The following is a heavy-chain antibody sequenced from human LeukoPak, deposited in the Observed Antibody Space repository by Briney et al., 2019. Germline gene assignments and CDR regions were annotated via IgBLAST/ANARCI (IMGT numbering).Heavy chain of an antibody. CDR3: ARGKPPDDAFDI. J-gene: IGHJ3*02. Sequence: ASVTVSCKASGYTFTIYGISWVRQAPGQGLEWMGWISAYNGNTNYAQKLQGRVTMTTDTSTSTAYMELRSLRSDDTAVYYCARGKPPDDAFDIWGQGTMVTVSS. V-gene: IGHV1-18*01. CDR1: GYTFTIYG. CDR2: ISAYNGNT. D-gene: IGHD1-14*01.